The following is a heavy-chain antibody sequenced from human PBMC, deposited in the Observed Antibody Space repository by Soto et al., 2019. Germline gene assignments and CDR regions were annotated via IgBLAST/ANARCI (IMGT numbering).Heavy chain of an antibody. CDR2: IKQDGSEK. CDR3: ARDRHYDFWSGYFLGY. Sequence: GGALRISCAAPGLCLCRCLMDQVRQGPGKGLEWVANIKQDGSEKHYVDSVKGRFTISRDNAKNSLYLQMNSLRAEDTAVYYCARDRHYDFWSGYFLGYWGQGTLVTVSS. CDR1: GLCLCRCL. J-gene: IGHJ4*02. V-gene: IGHV3-7*01. D-gene: IGHD3-3*01.